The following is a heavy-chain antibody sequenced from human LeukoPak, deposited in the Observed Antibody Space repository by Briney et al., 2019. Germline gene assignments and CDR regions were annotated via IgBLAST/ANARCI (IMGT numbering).Heavy chain of an antibody. CDR1: GFTFSSYG. Sequence: QPGRSLRLSCAASGFTFSSYGMHWVRQAPGKGLEWAAVISYDVGKKYYADSVKGRFTISRDNSKNTLYLQMNSLRAEDTAVYYCAKDDYYDTSGYRDWGQGTLVTVSS. V-gene: IGHV3-30*18. CDR3: AKDDYYDTSGYRD. J-gene: IGHJ4*02. D-gene: IGHD3-22*01. CDR2: ISYDVGKK.